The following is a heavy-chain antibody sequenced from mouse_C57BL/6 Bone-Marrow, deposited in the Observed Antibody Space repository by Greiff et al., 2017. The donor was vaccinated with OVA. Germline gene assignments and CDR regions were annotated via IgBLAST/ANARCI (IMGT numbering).Heavy chain of an antibody. CDR1: GYTFTSYW. J-gene: IGHJ3*01. CDR3: ARRGGYDPAWFAY. CDR2: IDPSDSYT. D-gene: IGHD2-2*01. V-gene: IGHV1-69*01. Sequence: VQLQQPGAELVMPGASVKLSCKASGYTFTSYWMHWVKQRPGQGLEWIGEIDPSDSYTNYNQKFKGKSTLTVDKSSSTAYMQLSSLTSEDSAVYYCARRGGYDPAWFAYWGQGTLVTVSA.